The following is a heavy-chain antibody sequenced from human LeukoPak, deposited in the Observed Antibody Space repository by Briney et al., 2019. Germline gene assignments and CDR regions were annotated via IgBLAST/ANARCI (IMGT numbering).Heavy chain of an antibody. CDR2: IRYDGSNK. CDR1: GFTFSSYG. D-gene: IGHD6-13*01. J-gene: IGHJ5*02. V-gene: IGHV3-30*02. CDR3: ARAYGSSWYWFDP. Sequence: GGTLRLSCAASGFTFSSYGMSWVRQAPGKGLEWVAFIRYDGSNKYYADSVKGRFTISRDNSKNTLYLQMGSLRAEDMAVYYCARAYGSSWYWFDPWGQGTLVTVSS.